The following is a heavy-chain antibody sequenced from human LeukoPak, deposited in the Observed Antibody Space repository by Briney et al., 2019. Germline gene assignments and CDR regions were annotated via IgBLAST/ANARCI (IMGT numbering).Heavy chain of an antibody. Sequence: GASVKASCKASGGTFSSYAISWVRQAPGQGLEWMGGIIPIFGTANYAQKFQGRVTITADESTSTAYMELSSLRSEDTAVYYCARGGSGYSYGYVRYYGMDVWGQGTTVTVSS. CDR3: ARGGSGYSYGYVRYYGMDV. V-gene: IGHV1-69*13. CDR2: IIPIFGTA. CDR1: GGTFSSYA. J-gene: IGHJ6*02. D-gene: IGHD5-18*01.